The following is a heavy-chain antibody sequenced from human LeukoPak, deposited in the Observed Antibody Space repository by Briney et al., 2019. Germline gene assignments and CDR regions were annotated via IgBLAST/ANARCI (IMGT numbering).Heavy chain of an antibody. J-gene: IGHJ4*02. Sequence: GGSLRLSCAVSGFTFSSYWMHWVRQAPGKGLVWVSRIDRDGSRINYADSVKGRFTISRDNGKNTLFLQMNSLRAEDTAVYYCARDATRGGDNDYWGQGTRVIVSS. V-gene: IGHV3-74*01. CDR3: ARDATRGGDNDY. CDR2: IDRDGSRI. CDR1: GFTFSSYW. D-gene: IGHD2-21*02.